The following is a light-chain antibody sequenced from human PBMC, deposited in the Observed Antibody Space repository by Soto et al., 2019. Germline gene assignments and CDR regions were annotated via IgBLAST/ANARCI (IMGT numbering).Light chain of an antibody. CDR3: CSHAGTYTLV. CDR2: DVN. V-gene: IGLV2-11*01. J-gene: IGLJ2*01. CDR1: SADVGASNY. Sequence: QSALTQPRSVSGSPGQSVTISCTGTSADVGASNYVSWYQQHPGKAPKLIIHDVNTRPSGVPDRFSGSKSANTASLTISGLQADDEADYYCCSHAGTYTLVFGGGTQLTVL.